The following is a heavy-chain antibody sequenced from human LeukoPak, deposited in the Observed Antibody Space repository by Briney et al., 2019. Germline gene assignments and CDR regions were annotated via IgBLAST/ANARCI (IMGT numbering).Heavy chain of an antibody. CDR2: IRYDGSNK. CDR3: AKGYNNYGGMYNWFDP. V-gene: IGHV3-30*02. CDR1: GFTFSSYA. J-gene: IGHJ5*02. Sequence: PGGSLRLSCAASGFTFSSYAMSWVRQAPGKGLEWVAFIRYDGSNKYYADSVKGRFTISRDNSKNTLYLQMNSLRAEDTAVYYCAKGYNNYGGMYNWFDPWGQGTLVTVSS. D-gene: IGHD4-11*01.